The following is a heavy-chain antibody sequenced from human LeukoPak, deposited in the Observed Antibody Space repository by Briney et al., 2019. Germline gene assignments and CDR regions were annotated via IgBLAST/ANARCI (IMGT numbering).Heavy chain of an antibody. V-gene: IGHV3-15*01. CDR2: IKSKTDGGTT. Sequence: PGGSLRLSCAASGFTFSNAWMSWVRQAPGKGLEWVGRIKSKTDGGTTDYAAPVKGRFTTSRDDSKNTLYLQMNRLKTEDTAVYYCTRGAIAAAELDYWGQGTLVTVSS. CDR3: TRGAIAAAELDY. CDR1: GFTFSNAW. D-gene: IGHD6-13*01. J-gene: IGHJ4*02.